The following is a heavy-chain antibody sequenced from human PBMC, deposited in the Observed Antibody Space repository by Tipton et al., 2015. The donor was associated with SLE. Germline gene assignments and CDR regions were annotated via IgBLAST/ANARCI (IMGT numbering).Heavy chain of an antibody. CDR3: ARHLSVVNWFDP. V-gene: IGHV4-30-4*01. Sequence: TLSLTCTVSGGSISSGDYYWSWIRQPPGKGLGWIGYIYYSGSTYYNPSLKSRVTISVDTSKNQFSLKLSSVTAADTAVYYCARHLSVVNWFDPWGQGTLVTVSS. CDR1: GGSISSGDYY. J-gene: IGHJ5*02. D-gene: IGHD2-15*01. CDR2: IYYSGST.